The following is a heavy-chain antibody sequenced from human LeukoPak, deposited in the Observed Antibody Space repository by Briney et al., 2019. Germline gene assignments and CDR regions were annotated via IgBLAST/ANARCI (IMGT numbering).Heavy chain of an antibody. J-gene: IGHJ4*02. CDR2: IWFDGSKK. Sequence: GRSLRLSCAASGFIFSSYGMHWVRQAPGKGLEWVAGIWFDGSKKYYADSVKGRITISRDDSKNTLYLQMNSLRAEDTAVYYCARDGCGGDCYLADYWGQGTLVTVSS. D-gene: IGHD2-21*02. CDR3: ARDGCGGDCYLADY. CDR1: GFIFSSYG. V-gene: IGHV3-33*01.